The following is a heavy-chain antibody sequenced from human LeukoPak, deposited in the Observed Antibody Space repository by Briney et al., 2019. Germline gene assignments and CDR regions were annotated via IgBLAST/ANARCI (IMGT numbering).Heavy chain of an antibody. CDR3: ARGGIAAAGTYGYYYYYYMDV. J-gene: IGHJ6*03. D-gene: IGHD6-13*01. V-gene: IGHV3-20*04. CDR1: GFTFDDYG. CDR2: INWNGGST. Sequence: GGSLRLSCAASGFTFDDYGMSWVRQAPGKGLEWVSGINWNGGSTGYADSVKGQFTISRDNAKNSLYLQMNSLRAEDTALYYCARGGIAAAGTYGYYYYYYMDVWGKGTTVTVSS.